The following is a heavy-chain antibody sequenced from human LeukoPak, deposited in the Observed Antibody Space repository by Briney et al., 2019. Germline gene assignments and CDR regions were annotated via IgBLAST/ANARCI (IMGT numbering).Heavy chain of an antibody. CDR1: GYTFTSYG. CDR2: ISAYNGNT. V-gene: IGHV1-18*01. Sequence: RASVKISCKASGYTFTSYGISWVRQAPGQGLEWMGWISAYNGNTNYAQKLQGRVTMTTDTSTSTAYMELRSLRSDDTAVYYCARGYSSSWYENPYDYWGQGTLVTVSS. CDR3: ARGYSSSWYENPYDY. J-gene: IGHJ4*02. D-gene: IGHD6-13*01.